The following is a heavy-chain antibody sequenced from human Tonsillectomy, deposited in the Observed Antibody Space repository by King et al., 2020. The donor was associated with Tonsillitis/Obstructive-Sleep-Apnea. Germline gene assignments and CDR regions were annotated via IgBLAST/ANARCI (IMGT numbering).Heavy chain of an antibody. CDR2: ISWSSGSI. CDR3: ASLPSITGTSWYLQN. J-gene: IGHJ1*01. CDR1: GFTFDDYA. D-gene: IGHD1-7*01. V-gene: IGHV3-9*01. Sequence: VQLVESGGGLVQPGRSLRLSCAASGFTFDDYAMHWVRQAPGKGLEWVSRISWSSGSIGYADSVKGRFTISRDDAKNSLYLKMNSLIPEDTALYYCASLPSITGTSWYLQNWGQGTLVTVSS.